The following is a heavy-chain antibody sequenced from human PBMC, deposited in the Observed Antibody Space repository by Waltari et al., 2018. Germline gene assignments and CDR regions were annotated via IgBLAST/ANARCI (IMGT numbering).Heavy chain of an antibody. D-gene: IGHD4-4*01. CDR1: GGSFSGYY. Sequence: QVQLQQWGAGLLKPSETLSLTCAVYGGSFSGYYWSWHRQPPGKGLEWIGEINHSGSTNYNPSLKSRVTISVDTSKNQFSLKLSSVTAADTAVYYCARAGRNYSGILGYYYYYYMDVWGKGTTVTISS. V-gene: IGHV4-34*01. CDR3: ARAGRNYSGILGYYYYYYMDV. J-gene: IGHJ6*03. CDR2: INHSGST.